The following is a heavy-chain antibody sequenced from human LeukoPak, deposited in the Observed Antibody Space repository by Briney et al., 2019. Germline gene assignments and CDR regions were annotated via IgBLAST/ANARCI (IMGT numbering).Heavy chain of an antibody. J-gene: IGHJ6*02. V-gene: IGHV1-69*04. Sequence: GASVKVSCKASGGTFSSYAIGWVRQAPGQGLEWMGRIVPILGIANYAQKFQGRVTITADKSTSTAYMELSSLRSEDTAVYYCARDLWLVYSSRRGGYYYGMDVWGQGTTVTVFS. CDR2: IVPILGIA. CDR1: GGTFSSYA. D-gene: IGHD6-19*01. CDR3: ARDLWLVYSSRRGGYYYGMDV.